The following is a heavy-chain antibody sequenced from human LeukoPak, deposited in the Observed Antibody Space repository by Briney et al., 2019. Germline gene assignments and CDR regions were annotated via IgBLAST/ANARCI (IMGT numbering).Heavy chain of an antibody. CDR1: GFTFSSYW. CDR3: ASPATPGITPIDY. Sequence: PGGSLRLSCAASGFTFSSYWMSWVRQAPGKGLEWVANIKQDGSEKYYVDSVKGRITISRDNAKNSLYLQMNSLRAEDTAVYYCASPATPGITPIDYWGQGTLVTVSS. V-gene: IGHV3-7*01. D-gene: IGHD1-20*01. CDR2: IKQDGSEK. J-gene: IGHJ4*02.